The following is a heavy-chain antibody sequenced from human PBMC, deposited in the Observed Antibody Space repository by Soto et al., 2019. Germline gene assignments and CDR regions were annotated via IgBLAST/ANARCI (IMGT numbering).Heavy chain of an antibody. CDR3: VRDGTKTLRDWFDP. V-gene: IGHV4-4*07. D-gene: IGHD1-1*01. Sequence: SDTLSLTCTVSGATIKVSYWSWIRKSAGKGLEWIGRIYATGTTDYNPSLKSRVMMSVDTSKKQFSLKLRSVTAADTAVYYCVRDGTKTLRDWFDPWGQGISVTVSS. CDR1: GATIKVSY. J-gene: IGHJ5*02. CDR2: IYATGTT.